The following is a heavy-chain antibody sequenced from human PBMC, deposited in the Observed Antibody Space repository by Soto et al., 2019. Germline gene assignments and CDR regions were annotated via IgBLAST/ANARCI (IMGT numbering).Heavy chain of an antibody. V-gene: IGHV3-23*01. CDR2: ISGSGGST. CDR3: AKEGGVVVPAAMYYYYYGMDV. D-gene: IGHD2-2*01. J-gene: IGHJ6*02. CDR1: GFTFSSYA. Sequence: QTGGSLRLSCAASGFTFSSYAMSWVRQAPGKGLEWVSAISGSGGSTYYADSVKGRFTISRDNSKNTLYLQMNSLRAEDTAVYYCAKEGGVVVPAAMYYYYYGMDVWGQGTTVTVSS.